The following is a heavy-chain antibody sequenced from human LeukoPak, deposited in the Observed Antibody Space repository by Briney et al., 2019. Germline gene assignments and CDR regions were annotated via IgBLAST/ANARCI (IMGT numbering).Heavy chain of an antibody. D-gene: IGHD3-9*01. Sequence: PSETLSLTCTVSGVSMSAYQWSWVRQSPEKGLEWIGCINTKGETSYNPSLKSRVTISVDTSKSQFSLKLSSVTAADTAVYYCARHRDYDTLHDAFDIWGQGTMVTVSS. J-gene: IGHJ3*02. CDR3: ARHRDYDTLHDAFDI. CDR2: INTKGET. V-gene: IGHV4-4*09. CDR1: GVSMSAYQ.